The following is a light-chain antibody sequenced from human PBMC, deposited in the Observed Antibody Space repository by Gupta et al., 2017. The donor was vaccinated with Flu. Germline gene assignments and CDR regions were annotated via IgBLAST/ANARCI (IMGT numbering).Light chain of an antibody. CDR2: AAS. CDR3: QQSYSTLMYT. V-gene: IGKV1-39*01. Sequence: SSLSASVGDRVTITCRASQSISSYLNWYQQKPGKAPKLLIYAASSLQSGVPSRFSGSGSGTDFTLTISSLQPEDFATYYCQQSYSTLMYTCGQGTKLEIK. J-gene: IGKJ2*01. CDR1: QSISSY.